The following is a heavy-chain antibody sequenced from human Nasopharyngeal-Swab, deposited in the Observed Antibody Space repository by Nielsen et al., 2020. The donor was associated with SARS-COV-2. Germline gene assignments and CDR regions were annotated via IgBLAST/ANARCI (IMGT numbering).Heavy chain of an antibody. V-gene: IGHV3-23*01. CDR3: ARDRGHYYDSSGYYFHYYYGMDV. D-gene: IGHD3-22*01. J-gene: IGHJ6*02. CDR1: GFTFSSYA. Sequence: GESLKISCAASGFTFSSYAMSWVRQAPGKGLEWVSAISGSGGSTYYADSVKGRFTISRDNSKNTLYLQMNSLRAEDTAVYYCARDRGHYYDSSGYYFHYYYGMDVWGQGTTVTVSS. CDR2: ISGSGGST.